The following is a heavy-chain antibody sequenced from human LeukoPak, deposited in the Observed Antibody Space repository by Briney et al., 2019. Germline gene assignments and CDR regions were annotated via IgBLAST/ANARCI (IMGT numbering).Heavy chain of an antibody. V-gene: IGHV3-15*07. J-gene: IGHJ4*02. D-gene: IGHD3-9*01. Sequence: GGSLRLSCAASGFIFSNAWMNWVRQAPGKGLEWVGRIKSKTDGGTTDYAAPVKGRFIISRDDSKNTLYLQMNSLKTEDTALYYCTTVYLTGEGNDYWDQGTLVTVSS. CDR2: IKSKTDGGTT. CDR3: TTVYLTGEGNDY. CDR1: GFIFSNAW.